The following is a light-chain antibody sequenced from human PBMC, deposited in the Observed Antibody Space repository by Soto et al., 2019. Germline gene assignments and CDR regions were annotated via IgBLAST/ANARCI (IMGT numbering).Light chain of an antibody. CDR1: QSLSGW. Sequence: DIQMTQSPSTLSASVGDRVTITCRASQSLSGWLAWYQQKPGKAPKLLIYKASTLKSGVPSRFSGSGSGTEFILTISSLQPEDFATYYCQHLNGYPITFGQGTRLEI. CDR3: QHLNGYPIT. J-gene: IGKJ5*01. CDR2: KAS. V-gene: IGKV1-5*03.